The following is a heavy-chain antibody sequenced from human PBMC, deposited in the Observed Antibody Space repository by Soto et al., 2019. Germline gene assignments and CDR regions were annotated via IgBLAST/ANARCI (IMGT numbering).Heavy chain of an antibody. CDR2: INPNSGGT. D-gene: IGHD3-22*01. V-gene: IGHV1-2*04. CDR1: GYTFTGYY. CDR3: ARAPSYDSSGSTFDY. J-gene: IGHJ4*02. Sequence: GASVKVSCKASGYTFTGYYMHWVRQAPGQGLEWMGWINPNSGGTNYAQKFQGWVTMTRDTSISTAYMELSRLRSDDTAVYYCARAPSYDSSGSTFDYWGQGTLVTVSS.